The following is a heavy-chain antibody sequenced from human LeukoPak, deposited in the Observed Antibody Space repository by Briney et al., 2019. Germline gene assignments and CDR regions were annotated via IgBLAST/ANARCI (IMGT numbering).Heavy chain of an antibody. J-gene: IGHJ4*02. CDR1: GYTFTGYY. CDR2: INPNSGGT. V-gene: IGHV1-2*02. CDR3: ARGGPLWFGELWYY. Sequence: GASVKVSCKASGYTFTGYYMHWVRQAPGQGLEWMGWINPNSGGTNYAQKFQGRVTTTRDTSISTAYMELSSLRSEDTAVYYCARGGPLWFGELWYYWGQGTLVTVSS. D-gene: IGHD3-10*01.